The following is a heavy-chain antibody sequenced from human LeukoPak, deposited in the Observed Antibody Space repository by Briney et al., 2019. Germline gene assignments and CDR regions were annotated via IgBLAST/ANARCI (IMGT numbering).Heavy chain of an antibody. Sequence: PSETLSLTSSVSGGSISGDYWSWIRQPPGTGLEWVGYIHYTGSTNYNPSLKSRVTISVDTSKNQFSLKLNSVTAADTAVYYCARLQGGSTAVFDYWGQGTLVSVSS. V-gene: IGHV4-59*01. J-gene: IGHJ4*02. CDR3: ARLQGGSTAVFDY. CDR2: IHYTGST. D-gene: IGHD1-26*01. CDR1: GGSISGDY.